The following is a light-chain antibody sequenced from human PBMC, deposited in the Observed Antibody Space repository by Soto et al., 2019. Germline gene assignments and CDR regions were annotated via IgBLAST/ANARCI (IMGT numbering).Light chain of an antibody. CDR1: QRVSSSY. J-gene: IGKJ4*01. CDR3: QQYASEPLA. V-gene: IGKV3-20*01. Sequence: EIVLTQSPGTLSLSTGERATLACRASQRVSSSYLAWYQQKPGQAPRLLMFGASSRATGIPDRFSGSGSGTDFPLTISRLEPEDFAVYYCQQYASEPLAFGGGTRVDVK. CDR2: GAS.